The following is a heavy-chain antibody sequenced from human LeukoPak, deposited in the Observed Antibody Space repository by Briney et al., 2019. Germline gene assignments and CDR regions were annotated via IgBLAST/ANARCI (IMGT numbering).Heavy chain of an antibody. V-gene: IGHV4-59*01. CDR3: ARGERWLQLGYMDV. J-gene: IGHJ6*03. CDR2: IYYSGST. CDR1: GGSISSYY. D-gene: IGHD5-24*01. Sequence: SETLSLTCTVSGGSISSYYWSWIRRPPGKGLEWIGYIYYSGSTNYNPSLKSRVTISVDTSKNQFSLKLSSVTAADTAVYYCARGERWLQLGYMDVWGKGTTVTVSS.